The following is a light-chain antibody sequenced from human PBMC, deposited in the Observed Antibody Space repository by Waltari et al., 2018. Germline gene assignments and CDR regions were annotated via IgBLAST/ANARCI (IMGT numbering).Light chain of an antibody. CDR3: AAWDDSLSGRV. V-gene: IGLV1-47*01. CDR2: RDD. CDR1: GSNIGANY. J-gene: IGLJ3*02. Sequence: QSVLTQPPSASGTPGQRVTIPCSGSGSNIGANYVYWYHQLPGMAPKLLIYRDDERPSGVPDRFSGSKSGTSASLAISGLRSEDAGDYYCAAWDDSLSGRVFGGGTKLTVL.